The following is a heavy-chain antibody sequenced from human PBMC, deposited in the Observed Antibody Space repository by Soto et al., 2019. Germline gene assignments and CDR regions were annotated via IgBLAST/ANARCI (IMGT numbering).Heavy chain of an antibody. V-gene: IGHV5-51*01. J-gene: IGHJ6*02. D-gene: IGHD5-18*01. CDR1: GYNFATDW. CDR3: ARYWHSYSLNYYRGMDV. Sequence: GESLKISCKGSGYNFATDWIGWVRQMPGKGVECMGILYPADSDNRYSPSFQGQVTISADKSISTAYLQWSSLKASDTAMYYCARYWHSYSLNYYRGMDVWGQGTTVTVSS. CDR2: LYPADSDN.